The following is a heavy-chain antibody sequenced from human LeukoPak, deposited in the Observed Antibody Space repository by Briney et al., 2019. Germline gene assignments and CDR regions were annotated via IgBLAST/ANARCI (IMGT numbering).Heavy chain of an antibody. V-gene: IGHV4-34*01. CDR3: ARGSNHDFWSGYYTVAYHYMDV. D-gene: IGHD3-3*01. CDR2: INHSGST. Sequence: SETLSLTCAVYGGSVSGYYWSWIRQPPGKGREWIGEINHSGSTNYNPSLKSRVTISIDTSKNQFSLKLSSVTAADTAVYYCARGSNHDFWSGYYTVAYHYMDVWDKGTTVTVSS. J-gene: IGHJ6*03. CDR1: GGSVSGYY.